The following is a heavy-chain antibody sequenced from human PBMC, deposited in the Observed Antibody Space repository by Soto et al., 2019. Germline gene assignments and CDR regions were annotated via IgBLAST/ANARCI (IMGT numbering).Heavy chain of an antibody. CDR1: GYTFTSYA. V-gene: IGHV1-3*01. CDR2: INAGNGNT. J-gene: IGHJ6*02. D-gene: IGHD2-2*01. CDR3: ARGGHCSSTSCSHYYYGMDV. Sequence: VASVKVSCKASGYTFTSYAMHWVRQAPGQRLEWMGWINAGNGNTKYSQKFQGRVTITRDTSASTAYMELSSLRSEDTAVYYCARGGHCSSTSCSHYYYGMDVWGQGTTVTVSS.